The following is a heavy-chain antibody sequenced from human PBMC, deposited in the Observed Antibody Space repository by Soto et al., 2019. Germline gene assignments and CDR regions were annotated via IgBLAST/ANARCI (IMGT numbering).Heavy chain of an antibody. Sequence: PGQSLKISCKGSGYSFTSYWIGWVRQMPGKGLEWMGIIYPGDSDTRYSPSFQGQVIISADKSISTAYLQWSSLKASDTAMYYCAKTTFSYDSSGYYYVYYFDYWGQGTRVTVSS. CDR2: IYPGDSDT. CDR3: AKTTFSYDSSGYYYVYYFDY. CDR1: GYSFTSYW. J-gene: IGHJ4*02. D-gene: IGHD3-22*01. V-gene: IGHV5-51*01.